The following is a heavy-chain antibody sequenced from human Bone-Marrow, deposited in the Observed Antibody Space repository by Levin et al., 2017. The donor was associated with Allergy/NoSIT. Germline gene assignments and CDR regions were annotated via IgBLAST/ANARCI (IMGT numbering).Heavy chain of an antibody. D-gene: IGHD3-3*01. CDR3: ARVSDFWSGLVAYYYYYMDV. V-gene: IGHV3-7*03. CDR2: IKEDGSET. CDR1: GFTFKNYW. J-gene: IGHJ6*03. Sequence: PGESLKISCEASGFTFKNYWMTWVRQAPGKGLEWVANIKEDGSETSYVDSVKGRFTISRDNGEKSLFLQMNSLRADDTAVYYCARVSDFWSGLVAYYYYYMDVWGKGTTVTVSS.